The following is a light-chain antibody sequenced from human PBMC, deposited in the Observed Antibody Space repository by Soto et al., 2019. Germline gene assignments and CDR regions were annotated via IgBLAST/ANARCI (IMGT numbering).Light chain of an antibody. CDR1: HDIATF. J-gene: IGKJ1*01. CDR3: QKYNRAPWT. V-gene: IGKV1-27*01. CDR2: TAT. Sequence: DIQMTQSPLSLSASVGDRVTISCRASHDIATFLAWFQQRPGKVPKLLIYTATTLQSGVPSRFSGSRSGTEFTLTISSLQPEDVTTYYCQKYNRAPWTFGQGTKV.